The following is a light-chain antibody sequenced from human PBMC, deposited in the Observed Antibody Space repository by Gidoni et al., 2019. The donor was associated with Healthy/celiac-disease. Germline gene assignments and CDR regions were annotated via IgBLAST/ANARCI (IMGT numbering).Light chain of an antibody. CDR2: LGS. CDR3: MQALQTAYT. J-gene: IGKJ2*01. CDR1: QSLLHSNGYNY. V-gene: IGKV2-28*01. Sequence: DIVMTQSPLSLRVTPGEPASISCRSSQSLLHSNGYNYLDWYLQKPGQSPQLLIYLGSNRASEVPDRFSGSGSGTDFTLKSSRVEAEDVGVYYCMQALQTAYTFGQGTKLEIK.